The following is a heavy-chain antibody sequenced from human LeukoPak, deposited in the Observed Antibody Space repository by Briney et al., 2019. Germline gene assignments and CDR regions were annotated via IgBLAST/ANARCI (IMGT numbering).Heavy chain of an antibody. J-gene: IGHJ4*02. CDR3: AKGLESYTYYFDY. D-gene: IGHD1-26*01. CDR1: GFTFDDYA. CDR2: ISWNSGSI. V-gene: IGHV3-9*01. Sequence: PGRSLRLSCAASGFTFDDYAMHWVRQAPGKGLEWVSGISWNSGSIGYADSVKGRFTISRDNAKNSLYLQMNSLRAEDTALYYCAKGLESYTYYFDYWGQGTLVTVSS.